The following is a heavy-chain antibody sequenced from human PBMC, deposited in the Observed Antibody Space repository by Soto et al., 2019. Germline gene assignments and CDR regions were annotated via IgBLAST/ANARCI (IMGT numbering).Heavy chain of an antibody. CDR2: ISGTGDST. Sequence: PGGSLRLSCAASGFTFSSYAMSWVRQAPGKGLEWVSAISGTGDSTYYADSVKGRFTISRDNSKNTLYLQINSLRAEDTDVYYCAKDRDSSGYYYRNYWGQGTLVTVSS. CDR3: AKDRDSSGYYYRNY. D-gene: IGHD3-22*01. CDR1: GFTFSSYA. V-gene: IGHV3-23*01. J-gene: IGHJ4*02.